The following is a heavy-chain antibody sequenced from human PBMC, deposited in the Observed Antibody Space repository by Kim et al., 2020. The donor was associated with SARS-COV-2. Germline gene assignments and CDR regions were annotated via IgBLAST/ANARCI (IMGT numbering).Heavy chain of an antibody. CDR1: GGSFSGYY. CDR2: INHSGST. V-gene: IGHV4-34*01. J-gene: IGHJ6*02. Sequence: SETLSLTCAVYGGSFSGYYWSWIRQPPGKGLEWIGEINHSGSTNYNPSLKSRVTISVDTSKNQFSLKLSSVTAADTAVYYCARGRQIAAAVLYYYYGMDVWGQGTTVTVSS. D-gene: IGHD6-13*01. CDR3: ARGRQIAAAVLYYYYGMDV.